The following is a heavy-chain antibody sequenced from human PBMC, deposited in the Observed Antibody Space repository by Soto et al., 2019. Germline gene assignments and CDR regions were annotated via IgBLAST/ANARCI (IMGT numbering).Heavy chain of an antibody. CDR2: ISGSGGST. J-gene: IGHJ4*02. V-gene: IGHV3-23*01. D-gene: IGHD3-22*01. CDR1: GFTFSSYA. Sequence: GGSLRLSCAASGFTFSSYAMSWVRQAPGKGLEWVSAISGSGGSTYYADSVKGRFTISRDNSKNTLYLQMNSLRAEDTAVYYCAKTPAYTKWLLPYTFDYRGQGTLVTVSS. CDR3: AKTPAYTKWLLPYTFDY.